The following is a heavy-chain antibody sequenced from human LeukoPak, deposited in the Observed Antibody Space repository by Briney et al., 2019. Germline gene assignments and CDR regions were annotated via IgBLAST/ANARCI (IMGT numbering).Heavy chain of an antibody. D-gene: IGHD3-9*01. V-gene: IGHV3-74*01. CDR2: INGDGRNI. Sequence: GGSLRLSCVASGFTFSSYWMRWVRQDPRKGLVWVSRINGDGRNINYADSVRGRFTISRDNAKNTLFLQMNTLRVEDTAVYYCTRDLMDYDVSAGLHHYYMDVWGQGTTVAVSS. CDR3: TRDLMDYDVSAGLHHYYMDV. CDR1: GFTFSSYW. J-gene: IGHJ6*02.